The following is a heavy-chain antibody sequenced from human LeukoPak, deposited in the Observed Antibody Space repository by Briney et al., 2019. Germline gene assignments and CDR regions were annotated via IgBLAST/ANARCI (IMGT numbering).Heavy chain of an antibody. Sequence: ASVKVSCKASGYTFTSYGISWVRQAPGQGLEWMGWISAYNGNTKYAQNLQGRLTMTTDTATNTAYMELKSLTSDDTAIYYCARARVGSGIDYWGQGSLVSVLS. V-gene: IGHV1-18*01. CDR3: ARARVGSGIDY. CDR1: GYTFTSYG. D-gene: IGHD1-14*01. CDR2: ISAYNGNT. J-gene: IGHJ4*02.